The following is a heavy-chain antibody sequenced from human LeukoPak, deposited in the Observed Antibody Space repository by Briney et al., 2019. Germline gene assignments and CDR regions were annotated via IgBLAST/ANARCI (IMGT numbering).Heavy chain of an antibody. J-gene: IGHJ3*02. CDR1: GGTFSSYA. CDR3: ARGELKYCSSTSCYHHAFDI. Sequence: ASVKVSCKASGGTFSSYAISWVRQAPGQGLEWMGGIIPILGTANYAQKFQGRVTITTDESTSTAYMELSSLRSEDTAVYYCARGELKYCSSTSCYHHAFDIWGQGTMVTVSS. D-gene: IGHD2-2*01. CDR2: IIPILGTA. V-gene: IGHV1-69*05.